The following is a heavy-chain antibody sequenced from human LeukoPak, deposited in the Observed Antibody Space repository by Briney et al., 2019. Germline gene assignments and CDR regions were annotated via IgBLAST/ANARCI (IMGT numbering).Heavy chain of an antibody. Sequence: ASVKVSCKVSGYTLTELSMHWVRQAPGKGLEWMGGFDPEDGETIYAQKFQGRVTFTRDASASTAYMELSSLRSEDTAMYYCARGRWDYTVTTLYYFDSRGQGTLVTVSS. J-gene: IGHJ4*02. V-gene: IGHV1-24*01. CDR1: GYTLTELS. D-gene: IGHD4-11*01. CDR3: ARGRWDYTVTTLYYFDS. CDR2: FDPEDGET.